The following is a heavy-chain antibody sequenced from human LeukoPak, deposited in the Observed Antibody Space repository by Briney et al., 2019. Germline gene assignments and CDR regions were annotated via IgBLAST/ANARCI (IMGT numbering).Heavy chain of an antibody. CDR2: IYDSGST. CDR1: GGSFSGYY. D-gene: IGHD3-22*01. V-gene: IGHV4-59*01. CDR3: ASLTTADAFDI. Sequence: SETLSLTCAVYGGSFSGYYWSWIRQPPGKGLEWIGYIYDSGSTNYNPSLKSRVTISVDTPKNQFSLKVSSVTAADTAVYYCASLTTADAFDIWGQGTMVTVSS. J-gene: IGHJ3*02.